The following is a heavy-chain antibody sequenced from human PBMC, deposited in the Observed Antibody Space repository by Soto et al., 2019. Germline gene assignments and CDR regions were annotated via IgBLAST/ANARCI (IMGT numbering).Heavy chain of an antibody. CDR1: GGSFSGYY. V-gene: IGHV4-34*01. D-gene: IGHD3-3*01. Sequence: QVQLQQWGAGLLKPSETLSLTCAVYGGSFSGYYWSWIRQPPGKGLEWIGEINHSGSTNYNPTLKSRVTLSVDTSTNQFSLKLSSVTAAATAVYYCARGRLAYDDAPGTLDSWGQGTLVTVSS. J-gene: IGHJ4*02. CDR3: ARGRLAYDDAPGTLDS. CDR2: INHSGST.